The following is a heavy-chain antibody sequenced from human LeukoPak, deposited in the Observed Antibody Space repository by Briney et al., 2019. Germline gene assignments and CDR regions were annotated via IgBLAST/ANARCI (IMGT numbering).Heavy chain of an antibody. V-gene: IGHV1-69*04. CDR3: ARVELLWFGELLYYYGMDV. D-gene: IGHD3-10*01. CDR2: IIPILGIA. CDR1: GGTFSSYA. Sequence: SVKVSCKASGGTFSSYAISWVRQAPGQGLEWMGGIIPILGIANYAQKFQGRVTITADKSASTAYMELSSLRSEDTAVYYCARVELLWFGELLYYYGMDVWGQGTTVTVSS. J-gene: IGHJ6*02.